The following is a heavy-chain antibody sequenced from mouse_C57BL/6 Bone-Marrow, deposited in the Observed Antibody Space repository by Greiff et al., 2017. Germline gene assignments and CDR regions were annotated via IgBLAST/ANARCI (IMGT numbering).Heavy chain of an antibody. J-gene: IGHJ2*01. CDR2: IYPRSGNT. CDR3: ARENYYGSSSYYFDS. CDR1: GYTFTSYG. Sequence: QVQLQQSGAELARPGASVKLSCKASGYTFTSYGISWVKQRTGQGLEWIGEIYPRSGNTYYNEKFKGKATLTADKSSSTAYMELRSLTSEDSAVYFCARENYYGSSSYYFDSWGQGTTLTVSS. D-gene: IGHD1-1*01. V-gene: IGHV1-81*01.